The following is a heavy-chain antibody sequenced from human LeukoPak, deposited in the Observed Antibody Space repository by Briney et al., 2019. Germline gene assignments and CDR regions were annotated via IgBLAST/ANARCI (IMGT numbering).Heavy chain of an antibody. CDR1: GGSISSSSYY. CDR2: IYYSGST. D-gene: IGHD2-15*01. V-gene: IGHV4-39*07. CDR3: ASRGAVVAAIKDY. Sequence: PSETLSLTCTVSGGSISSSSYYWGWIRQPPGKGLEWIGSIYYSGSTYYNPSLKSRVTISVDTSKNQFSLKLSSVTAADTAVYYCASRGAVVAAIKDYWGQGTLVTVSS. J-gene: IGHJ4*02.